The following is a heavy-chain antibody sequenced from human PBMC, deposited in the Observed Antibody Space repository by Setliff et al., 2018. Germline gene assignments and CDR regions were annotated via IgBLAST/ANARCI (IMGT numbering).Heavy chain of an antibody. CDR3: ARGGYSGSYDFDY. V-gene: IGHV1-2*04. Sequence: ASVKVSCKASGYTFTGYYMHWVRQVAVQGLEWMGWINPNSGGTKYAQKFQGWVTMTRDTSFSTAYSELSRLRSDDTAVYYCARGGYSGSYDFDYWGQGTLVTVSS. D-gene: IGHD1-26*01. J-gene: IGHJ4*02. CDR2: INPNSGGT. CDR1: GYTFTGYY.